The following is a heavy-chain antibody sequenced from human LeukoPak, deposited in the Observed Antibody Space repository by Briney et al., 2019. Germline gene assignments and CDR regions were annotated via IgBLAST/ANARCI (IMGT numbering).Heavy chain of an antibody. J-gene: IGHJ3*02. D-gene: IGHD3-16*02. Sequence: PGGSLRLSCVASGFTFSTYSMNWVRQAPGKGLGWVSSMSSSSCTYYADSVKGRFTISRDNAKNSLYLQMSSLRAEDTAVYYCAARIMITFGGVIVDAFDIWGQGTMVTVSS. CDR3: AARIMITFGGVIVDAFDI. CDR2: MSSSSCT. CDR1: GFTFSTYS. V-gene: IGHV3-21*01.